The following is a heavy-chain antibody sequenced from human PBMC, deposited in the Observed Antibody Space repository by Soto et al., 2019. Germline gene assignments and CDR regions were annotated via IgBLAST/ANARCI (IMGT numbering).Heavy chain of an antibody. CDR3: ARSVGYRSGWWPYYFDY. Sequence: SETLSLTCAVSGGSIGSAGYSWNWIRQPPGEGLEWIGYIYHSGSFLYNPSLKSRVTISLDRSKNQFSLRLRSVTAADTAVYYCARSVGYRSGWWPYYFDYWGQGALVTVSS. J-gene: IGHJ4*02. CDR2: IYHSGSF. CDR1: GGSIGSAGYS. D-gene: IGHD6-19*01. V-gene: IGHV4-30-2*01.